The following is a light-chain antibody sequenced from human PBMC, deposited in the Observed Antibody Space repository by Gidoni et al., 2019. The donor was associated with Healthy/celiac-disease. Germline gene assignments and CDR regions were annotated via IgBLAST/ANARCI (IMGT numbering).Light chain of an antibody. CDR1: QSLLHSNGYNY. CDR2: LGS. CDR3: MQALQTPPWT. V-gene: IGKV2-28*01. J-gene: IGKJ1*01. Sequence: DIVMTQSPLSLPVTPGEPASISCRSSQSLLHSNGYNYLDWYLQKPVQSPQLLIYLGSNRASGVPDRFSGSGSGTDFTLKISRVEAEDVWVYYCMQALQTPPWTFGQGTKVEIK.